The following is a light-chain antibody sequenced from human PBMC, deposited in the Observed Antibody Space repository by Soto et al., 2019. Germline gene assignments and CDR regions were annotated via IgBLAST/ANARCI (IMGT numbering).Light chain of an antibody. CDR2: GNT. CDR1: SSNIGSTYD. CDR3: QSYDASLSVHYV. J-gene: IGLJ1*01. Sequence: QSVLTQPPSVSGAPGQRVTISCNGSSSNIGSTYDVQWYQQLPGTAPKLLIHGNTNRPSGVPDRFSGSKSGTSASLAITGLQADDEADYYCQSYDASLSVHYVFGTGTKVTVL. V-gene: IGLV1-40*01.